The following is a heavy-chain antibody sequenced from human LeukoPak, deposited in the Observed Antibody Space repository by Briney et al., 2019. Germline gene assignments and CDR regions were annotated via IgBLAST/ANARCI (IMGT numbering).Heavy chain of an antibody. V-gene: IGHV1-69*13. CDR2: IIPIVGTP. J-gene: IGHJ1*01. CDR3: ARDERLSSHPLYFQH. D-gene: IGHD2/OR15-2a*01. CDR1: GGTFSNYG. Sequence: SVKVSCKVSGGTFSNYGLSWVRQAPGQGLEWMGGIIPIVGTPNYAQKFQDRVVIIADDSTSTVYMELTSLRSEDTAVYYCARDERLSSHPLYFQHWGQGTLVTVSS.